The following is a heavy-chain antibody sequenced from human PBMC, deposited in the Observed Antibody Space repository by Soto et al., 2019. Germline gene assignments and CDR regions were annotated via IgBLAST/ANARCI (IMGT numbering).Heavy chain of an antibody. V-gene: IGHV3-23*01. CDR3: AKVIAAAGTGYWFDP. J-gene: IGHJ5*02. Sequence: EVQLLESGGGLVQPGGSLRLSCAASGFTFSSYAMSWVRRAPGKGLEWVSAISGSGGSTYYADSVKGRFTISRDNSKNTLYLQMNSLRAEDTAGYYCAKVIAAAGTGYWFDPWGQGTLVTVSS. D-gene: IGHD6-13*01. CDR2: ISGSGGST. CDR1: GFTFSSYA.